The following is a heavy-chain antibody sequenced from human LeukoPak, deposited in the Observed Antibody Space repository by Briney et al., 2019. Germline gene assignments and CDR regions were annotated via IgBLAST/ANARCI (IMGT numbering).Heavy chain of an antibody. CDR1: GYTFTSYY. CDR2: IIPIFGTA. V-gene: IGHV1-69*13. J-gene: IGHJ6*03. Sequence: GASVKVSCKASGYTFTSYYMHWVRQAPGQGLEWMGGIIPIFGTANYAQKFQGRVTITADESTSTAYMELSSLRSEDTAVYYCARAQDIVVVPAAIPSGYMDVWGKGTTVTVSS. CDR3: ARAQDIVVVPAAIPSGYMDV. D-gene: IGHD2-2*01.